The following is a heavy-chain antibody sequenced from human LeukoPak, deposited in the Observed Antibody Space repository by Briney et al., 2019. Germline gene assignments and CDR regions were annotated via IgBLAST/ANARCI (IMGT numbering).Heavy chain of an antibody. Sequence: ASVKVSCKASGGTFSSYAISWVRQAPGQGLEWMGGIIPIFGTANYAQKFQGRVTITTDESTSTAYMELSSLRSEDTAVYYCARSGNLLTTVTPSYYMDVWGKETTVTVSS. CDR3: ARSGNLLTTVTPSYYMDV. CDR1: GGTFSSYA. CDR2: IIPIFGTA. D-gene: IGHD4-11*01. V-gene: IGHV1-69*05. J-gene: IGHJ6*03.